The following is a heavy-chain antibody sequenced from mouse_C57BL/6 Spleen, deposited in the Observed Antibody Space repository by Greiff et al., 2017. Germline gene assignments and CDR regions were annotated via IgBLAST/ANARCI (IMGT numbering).Heavy chain of an antibody. CDR1: GYTFTSYW. CDR2: INPSNGGT. J-gene: IGHJ1*03. D-gene: IGHD1-1*01. CDR3: ARWAYHYGSSVYWYVDV. V-gene: IGHV1-53*01. Sequence: QVQLQQPGTELVKSGASVKLSCKASGYTFTSYWMHWVKQRPGQGLEWIGNINPSNGGTNYNEKFKSKATLTVDKASSTAYMQLSSLTSEDAAVYYCARWAYHYGSSVYWYVDVWGTGTTVTVSS.